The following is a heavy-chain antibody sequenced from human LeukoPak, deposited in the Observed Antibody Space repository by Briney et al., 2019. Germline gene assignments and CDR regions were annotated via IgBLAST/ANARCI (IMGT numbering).Heavy chain of an antibody. CDR2: IIPILGIA. D-gene: IGHD4-17*01. Sequence: SVKFSCKASGGTFSSYAISWVRQAPGQGLEWMGIIIPILGIANYAQKFQGRVTITADKSTRTSYIELSSLRAADADVYYCASSGEIAYGDPAAFDIWGQGKMVNVSS. CDR1: GGTFSSYA. CDR3: ASSGEIAYGDPAAFDI. J-gene: IGHJ3*02. V-gene: IGHV1-69*04.